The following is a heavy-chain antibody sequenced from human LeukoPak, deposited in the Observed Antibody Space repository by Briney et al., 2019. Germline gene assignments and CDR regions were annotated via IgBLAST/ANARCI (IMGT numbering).Heavy chain of an antibody. CDR1: EYIFTGYY. CDR2: INPNSGGT. CDR3: ARGYYGGNPKLDY. J-gene: IGHJ4*02. V-gene: IGHV1-2*02. Sequence: GASVKVSCKASEYIFTGYYMHWVRQAPGQGLEWMGWINPNSGGTKYAQKFQGRVTMTRDTSISTAYMELSRLRSDDTAVYYCARGYYGGNPKLDYWGQGTLVTVSS. D-gene: IGHD4-23*01.